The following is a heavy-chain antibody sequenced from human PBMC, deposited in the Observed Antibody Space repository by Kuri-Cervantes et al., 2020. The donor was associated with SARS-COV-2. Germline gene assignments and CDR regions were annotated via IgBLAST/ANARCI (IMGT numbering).Heavy chain of an antibody. J-gene: IGHJ3*02. Sequence: GESLKISCAASGFTLDDYGMYWVRQAPGKGLEWVSAISGSGGSIYYADSVKGRFTISRDNSKNTLYLQMNSLRAEDTAVYYCAKDGDSSGYYADAFDIWGQGTMVTVSS. CDR1: GFTLDDYG. CDR3: AKDGDSSGYYADAFDI. CDR2: ISGSGGSI. D-gene: IGHD3-22*01. V-gene: IGHV3-23*01.